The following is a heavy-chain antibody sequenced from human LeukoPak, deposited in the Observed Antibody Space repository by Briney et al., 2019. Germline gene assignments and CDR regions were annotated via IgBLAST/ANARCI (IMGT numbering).Heavy chain of an antibody. D-gene: IGHD5-24*01. CDR2: IKHDGSEK. J-gene: IGHJ4*02. Sequence: GGSLRLSCAASGFTLSRYWMSWVRQAPGKGLEWVANIKHDGSEKYYVDSVKGRFTISRDNAKNSLYLQMNSLRADDTAVYYCAREAQFYFAYWGQGTLVTVSS. V-gene: IGHV3-7*04. CDR1: GFTLSRYW. CDR3: AREAQFYFAY.